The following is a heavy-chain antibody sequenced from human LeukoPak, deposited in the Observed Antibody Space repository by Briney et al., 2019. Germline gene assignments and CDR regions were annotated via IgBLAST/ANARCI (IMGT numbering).Heavy chain of an antibody. CDR3: ATRYYYDSSGPLDY. CDR2: IIPIFGTA. CDR1: GGTFSRNP. Sequence: SVKVSCKDSGGTFSRNPISWVRQAPGQGLEWMGGIIPIFGTANYAQKFQGRVTMTEDTSTDTAYMELSSLRSEDTAVYYCATRYYYDSSGPLDYWGQGTLVTVSS. J-gene: IGHJ4*02. V-gene: IGHV1-69*06. D-gene: IGHD3-22*01.